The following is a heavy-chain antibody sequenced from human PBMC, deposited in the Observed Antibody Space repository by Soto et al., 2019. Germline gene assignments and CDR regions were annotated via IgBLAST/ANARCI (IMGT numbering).Heavy chain of an antibody. Sequence: QVQLQQWGAGLLKPSETLSLTCAVYGGSFSGYYWSWIRQPPGKGLEWIGEINHSGSTNYNPSLKSRXXIXVXTSKNQFSLKLSSVTAADSAVYYCARSKVIRNWFDPWGQGTLVTVSS. D-gene: IGHD3-22*01. J-gene: IGHJ5*02. CDR2: INHSGST. V-gene: IGHV4-34*01. CDR3: ARSKVIRNWFDP. CDR1: GGSFSGYY.